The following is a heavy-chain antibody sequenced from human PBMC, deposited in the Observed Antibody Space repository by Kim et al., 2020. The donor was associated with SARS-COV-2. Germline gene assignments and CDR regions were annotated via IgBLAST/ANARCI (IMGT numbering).Heavy chain of an antibody. CDR3: TREGTVAATFDY. Sequence: NYNPSLKSRVTISLDTSKNQISLKLTSVTAADTAMYYCTREGTVAATFDYWGQGTLVTVSS. D-gene: IGHD1-26*01. J-gene: IGHJ4*02. V-gene: IGHV4-59*01.